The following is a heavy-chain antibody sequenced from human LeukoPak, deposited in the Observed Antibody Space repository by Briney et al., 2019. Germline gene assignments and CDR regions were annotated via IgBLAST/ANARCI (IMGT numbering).Heavy chain of an antibody. CDR3: ARDFSRSHATPRDY. J-gene: IGHJ4*02. CDR2: IYHSGST. CDR1: GYSISSGYY. Sequence: PSETLSPTCTVSGYSISSGYYWGWIRQPPGKGLEWIGSIYHSGSTYYNPSLKSRVTISVDTSKNQFSLKLSSVTAADTAVYYCARDFSRSHATPRDYWGQGTLVTVSS. D-gene: IGHD2-2*01. V-gene: IGHV4-38-2*02.